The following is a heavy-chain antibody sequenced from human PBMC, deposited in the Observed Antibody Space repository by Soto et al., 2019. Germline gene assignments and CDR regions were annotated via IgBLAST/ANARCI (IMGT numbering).Heavy chain of an antibody. CDR1: GYTLTELS. CDR3: ATDLFGFYPGRRSINSY. J-gene: IGHJ4*02. CDR2: FDPEDGET. D-gene: IGHD2-2*01. V-gene: IGHV1-24*01. Sequence: ASVNVSCKVSGYTLTELSMHWVRQAPGKGLEWMGGFDPEDGETIYAQKFQGRVTMTEDTSTDTAYMELSSLRSEDTAVYYCATDLFGFYPGRRSINSYWGQGTLVTAPQ.